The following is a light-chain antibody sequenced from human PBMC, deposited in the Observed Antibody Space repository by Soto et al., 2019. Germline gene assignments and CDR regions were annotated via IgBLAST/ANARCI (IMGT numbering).Light chain of an antibody. CDR2: AAS. J-gene: IGKJ1*01. CDR3: LQHNSYPRT. CDR1: QTISTH. V-gene: IGKV1-17*01. Sequence: DILMTQSPSSLSASVGDRVTIACRASQTISTHLNWYQQKPGKAPNVLIYAASTLPTGVPSRFSGSGSGTEFTLTISSLQPEDFATYYCLQHNSYPRTFGQGTKVEIK.